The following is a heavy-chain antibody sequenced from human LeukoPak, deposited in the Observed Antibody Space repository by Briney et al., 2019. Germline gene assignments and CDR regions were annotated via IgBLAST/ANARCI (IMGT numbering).Heavy chain of an antibody. D-gene: IGHD3-9*01. V-gene: IGHV3-66*01. CDR2: IYSGGST. CDR1: GFTVSNSY. J-gene: IGHJ6*03. Sequence: GGSLRLSCAASGFTVSNSYMSWVRQAPGKGLEWVSVIYSGGSTYYADSVKGRFTISRDNSKNTLYLQMNSLRAEDTAVYYCAKVPDILTGYYPHYYYMDVWGKGTTVTISS. CDR3: AKVPDILTGYYPHYYYMDV.